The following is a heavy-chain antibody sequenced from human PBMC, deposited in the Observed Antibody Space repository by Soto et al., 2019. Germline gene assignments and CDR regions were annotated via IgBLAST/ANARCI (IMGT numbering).Heavy chain of an antibody. V-gene: IGHV1-8*01. CDR1: GYTFTSYD. J-gene: IGHJ6*02. CDR3: ARDGCSGGSCYSALNYYYYYGMDI. D-gene: IGHD2-15*01. Sequence: QVQLVQSGAEVKKPGASVKVSCKASGYTFTSYDINWVRQATGQGLEWMGWMNPTSGNTGYAQKFQGKVTMTRNTPLSTAYMELSSLRSEDTAVYYCARDGCSGGSCYSALNYYYYYGMDIWGQGTTVTVSS. CDR2: MNPTSGNT.